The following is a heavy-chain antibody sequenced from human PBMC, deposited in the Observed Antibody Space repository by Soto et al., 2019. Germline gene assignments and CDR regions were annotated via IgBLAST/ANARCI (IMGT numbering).Heavy chain of an antibody. CDR1: GFTFSSYA. CDR2: ISGSGGST. Sequence: EVQLLESGGGLVQPGGSLRLSCAASGFTFSSYAMSWVRQAPGKGLEWVSAISGSGGSTYYADSVKGRFTISRDNSKNTLDLQMNSLRAEDTAVYYCAKGTITMIVVVADDWFDPWGQGTLVTVSS. V-gene: IGHV3-23*01. J-gene: IGHJ5*02. CDR3: AKGTITMIVVVADDWFDP. D-gene: IGHD3-22*01.